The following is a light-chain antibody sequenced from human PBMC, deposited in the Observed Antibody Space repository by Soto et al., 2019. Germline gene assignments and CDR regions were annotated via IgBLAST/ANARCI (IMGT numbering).Light chain of an antibody. CDR1: QSVYSNY. CDR3: QQYGRSPRVLFT. Sequence: EIVLTQSPGTLSLSPGERATLSCRASQSVYSNYLAWYQRKPGQAPRLLIYAASRRATGIPDRFSGSGSGTDFTLTISRLEPEDAAVCYCQQYGRSPRVLFTFGPGTKVDIK. J-gene: IGKJ3*01. CDR2: AAS. V-gene: IGKV3-20*01.